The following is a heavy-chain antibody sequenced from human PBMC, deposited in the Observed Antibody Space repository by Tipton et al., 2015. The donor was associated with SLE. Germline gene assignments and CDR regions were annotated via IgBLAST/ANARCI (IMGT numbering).Heavy chain of an antibody. J-gene: IGHJ3*02. D-gene: IGHD4-11*01. CDR2: INPSGGST. Sequence: QLVQSGPEVKKPGASVKVSCKASGYTFTSYYMHWVRQAPGQGLEWMGIINPSGGSTSYAQKFQGRVTMTRDTSTSTVYMELSSLRSEDTAVYYCATPNLDYSWVDDAFDIGGQGTMVTVSS. V-gene: IGHV1-46*01. CDR3: ATPNLDYSWVDDAFDI. CDR1: GYTFTSYY.